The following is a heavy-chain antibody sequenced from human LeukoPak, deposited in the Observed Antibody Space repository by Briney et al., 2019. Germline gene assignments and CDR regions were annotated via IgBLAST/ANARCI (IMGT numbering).Heavy chain of an antibody. J-gene: IGHJ6*03. CDR2: INHSGST. D-gene: IGHD3-16*01. CDR1: GGSFSGYY. Sequence: SETLSLTCAVYGGSFSGYYWSWIRQPPGKGLEWIGEINHSGSTNYNPSLKSRVTTSVDTSKNQFSLKLSSVTASDTAVYYCARGWGDSYYYYMDVWGKGTTVTISS. CDR3: ARGWGDSYYYYMDV. V-gene: IGHV4-34*01.